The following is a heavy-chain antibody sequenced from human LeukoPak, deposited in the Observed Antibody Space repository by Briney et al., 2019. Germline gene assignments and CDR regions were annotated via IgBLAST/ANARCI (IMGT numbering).Heavy chain of an antibody. CDR1: GFTFSSHG. V-gene: IGHV3-7*01. J-gene: IGHJ4*02. CDR3: ARDYTGGWNDY. Sequence: PGETLRLSCAASGFTFSSHGMNWVRQAKGKGLECVAKIREDGSEKHYVDSVKGRFTISRDNARNSLYLQINSLRAEDTAVYYCARDYTGGWNDYWGQGTLVTVSS. CDR2: IREDGSEK. D-gene: IGHD7-27*01.